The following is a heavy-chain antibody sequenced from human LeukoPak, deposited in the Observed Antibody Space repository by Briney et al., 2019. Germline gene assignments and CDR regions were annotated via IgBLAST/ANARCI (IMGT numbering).Heavy chain of an antibody. V-gene: IGHV1-18*01. J-gene: IGHJ4*02. Sequence: ASVKVSCKASGYTFTSYGISWVRQAPGQGLEWMGWISAYNGNTNYTQKLQGRVTMTTDTSKSKAYMELRSLRSDDTAVYYCARASQQWLVLFDYWGQGTLVTVSS. D-gene: IGHD6-19*01. CDR2: ISAYNGNT. CDR1: GYTFTSYG. CDR3: ARASQQWLVLFDY.